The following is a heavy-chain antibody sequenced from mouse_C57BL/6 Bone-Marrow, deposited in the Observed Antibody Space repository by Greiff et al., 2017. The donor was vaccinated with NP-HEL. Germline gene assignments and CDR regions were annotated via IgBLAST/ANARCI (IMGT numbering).Heavy chain of an antibody. V-gene: IGHV1-54*01. D-gene: IGHD1-1*01. Sequence: QVQLQQSGAELVRPGTSVKVSCKASGYAFTNYLIEWVKQRPGQGLEWIGVINPGSGGTNYNEKLKGKATLTADKSSSTAYMQRSSLTSEDAAVYCCSRGPITTVVAPYAMDYWGQGTSVTVSS. CDR2: INPGSGGT. J-gene: IGHJ4*01. CDR3: SRGPITTVVAPYAMDY. CDR1: GYAFTNYL.